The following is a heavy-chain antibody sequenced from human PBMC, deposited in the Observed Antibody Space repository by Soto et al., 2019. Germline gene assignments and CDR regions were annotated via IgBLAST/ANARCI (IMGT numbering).Heavy chain of an antibody. J-gene: IGHJ3*02. CDR2: IIPIFGTA. Sequence: SVKVSCKASGGTFSSYAIGWVRQAPGQGLEWMGGIIPIFGTANYAQKFQGRVTITADESTSTAYMELSSLRSEDTAVYYCASPGIAAAGTKFVAFDIWGQGTMVTVSS. CDR1: GGTFSSYA. CDR3: ASPGIAAAGTKFVAFDI. V-gene: IGHV1-69*13. D-gene: IGHD6-13*01.